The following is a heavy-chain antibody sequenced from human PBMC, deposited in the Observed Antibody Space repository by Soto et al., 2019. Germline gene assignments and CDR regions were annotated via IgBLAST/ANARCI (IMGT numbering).Heavy chain of an antibody. CDR2: IHYNGRT. D-gene: IGHD3-10*01. CDR1: GASSSTYY. V-gene: IGHV4-34*01. CDR3: VRFEEPSPGSGPLADF. Sequence: QVRLQQWGAGLLKPSETLSLTCGVYGASSSTYYWNWIRQSPGKGLEWIADIHYNGRTNYNPSLNSRLTISEGTSQKQVSLKLYSVAAADAAVYYCVRFEEPSPGSGPLADFWGQGTLVTVSS. J-gene: IGHJ4*02.